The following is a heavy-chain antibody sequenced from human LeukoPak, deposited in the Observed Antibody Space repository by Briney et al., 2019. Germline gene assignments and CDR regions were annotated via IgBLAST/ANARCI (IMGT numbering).Heavy chain of an antibody. Sequence: GGSLRLSCAASGFTFSGSAMHWVRQASGKGLGWVGRIRSKANSYATAYAASVKGRFTISRDDSKNTAYLQMNSLKTEDTAVYYCTRVVPAAPGFYYYYYYMDVWGKGTTVTVSS. J-gene: IGHJ6*03. CDR3: TRVVPAAPGFYYYYYYMDV. V-gene: IGHV3-73*01. D-gene: IGHD2-2*01. CDR2: IRSKANSYAT. CDR1: GFTFSGSA.